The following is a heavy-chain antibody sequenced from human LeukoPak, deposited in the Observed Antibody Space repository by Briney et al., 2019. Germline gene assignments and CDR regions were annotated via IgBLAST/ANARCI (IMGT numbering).Heavy chain of an antibody. J-gene: IGHJ3*02. CDR1: GFTFSNAW. Sequence: GGSLRLSCAASGFTFSNAWMSWVRQAPGKGLEWVGRIKSKTDGGTTDYAAPVEGRFTISRDDSKNTLYLQMNSLKTEDTAVYYCTTVGVVVAATAFDIWGQGTMVTVSS. CDR2: IKSKTDGGTT. CDR3: TTVGVVVAATAFDI. V-gene: IGHV3-15*01. D-gene: IGHD2-15*01.